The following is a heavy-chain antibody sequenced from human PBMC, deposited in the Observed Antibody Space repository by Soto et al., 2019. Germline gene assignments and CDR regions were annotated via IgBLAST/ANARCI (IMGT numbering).Heavy chain of an antibody. CDR3: ARQKDDYGDPYAFDI. CDR1: GYTFTRYG. CDR2: ISAYNGNT. D-gene: IGHD4-17*01. V-gene: IGHV1-18*01. J-gene: IGHJ3*02. Sequence: GASVKVSCKGSGYTFTRYGISWVRQAPGQGLEWMGWISAYNGNTNYAQKLQGRVTMTTDTSTSTAYMELRSLRSDDTAVYYCARQKDDYGDPYAFDIWGQGTMVTVS.